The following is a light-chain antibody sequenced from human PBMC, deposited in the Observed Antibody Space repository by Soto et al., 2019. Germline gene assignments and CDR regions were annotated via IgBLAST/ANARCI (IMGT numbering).Light chain of an antibody. Sequence: DIQMTQSPSSLSASVGDRVTITCRASRAIRNEVGWYQQKPGKAPKRLIYVASRLENGVPSRFSGSGFGTEFTLTISSLQPEDFATYYCLQHNNYPWTFGQGTKVEIK. CDR1: RAIRNE. J-gene: IGKJ1*01. CDR2: VAS. V-gene: IGKV1-17*01. CDR3: LQHNNYPWT.